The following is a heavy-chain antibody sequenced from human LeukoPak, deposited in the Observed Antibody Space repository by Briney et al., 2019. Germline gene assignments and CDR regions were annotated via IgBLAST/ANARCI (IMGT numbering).Heavy chain of an antibody. J-gene: IGHJ4*02. Sequence: PGGSLRLSCAASGFTFSSYWMSWVRQAPGKGLEWVSGISGSGGSIYYADSVKGRFTISRDNSKNTLYLQMNSLRAEDTAVYYCAKDLGSGLYQFDYWGQGTLVTVSS. CDR1: GFTFSSYW. D-gene: IGHD2-15*01. V-gene: IGHV3-23*01. CDR2: ISGSGGSI. CDR3: AKDLGSGLYQFDY.